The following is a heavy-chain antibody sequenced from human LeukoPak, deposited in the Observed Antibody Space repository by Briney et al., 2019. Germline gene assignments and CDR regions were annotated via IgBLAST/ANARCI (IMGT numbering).Heavy chain of an antibody. V-gene: IGHV3-7*01. D-gene: IGHD2-15*01. CDR3: ARRNSGTWWSFDS. CDR2: IKDDGSQK. J-gene: IGHJ4*02. CDR1: RFTFSSYW. Sequence: PGGSLRLSCEASRFTFSSYWMSWVRQAPGKGLEWVANIKDDGSQKNYIDSVKGRFTISRENAKASLFLQMNILSSEDTAVYYCARRNSGTWWSFDSCGQGTLVTVSS.